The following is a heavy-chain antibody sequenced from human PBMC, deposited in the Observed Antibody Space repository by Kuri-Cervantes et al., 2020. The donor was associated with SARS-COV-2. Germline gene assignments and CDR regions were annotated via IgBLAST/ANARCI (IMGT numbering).Heavy chain of an antibody. D-gene: IGHD3/OR15-3a*01. Sequence: SVKVSCKASGGTFSSYAISWVRQAPGQGLEWMGRIIPILGIANYAQKFQGRVTITADKSTSTAYMELSSLRSEDTAVYYCARVGRGPEDNSYGLDVWGQGTTVTVSS. J-gene: IGHJ6*02. CDR2: IIPILGIA. CDR3: ARVGRGPEDNSYGLDV. CDR1: GGTFSSYA. V-gene: IGHV1-69*04.